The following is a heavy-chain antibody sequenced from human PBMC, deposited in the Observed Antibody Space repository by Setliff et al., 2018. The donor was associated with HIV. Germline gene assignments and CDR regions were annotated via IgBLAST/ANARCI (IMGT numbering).Heavy chain of an antibody. D-gene: IGHD3-22*01. CDR3: AITSRGYSLQRGGAFDI. CDR2: FVPMFGSA. Sequence: WASVKVSCKASGGSFSNYAFSWVRQAPGQGLEWMGGFVPMFGSANYAQKFQGRLTITADESTTTVYMELSRFRSEDTAVYYCAITSRGYSLQRGGAFDIWGQGTLVTVSS. V-gene: IGHV1-69*13. J-gene: IGHJ3*02. CDR1: GGSFSNYA.